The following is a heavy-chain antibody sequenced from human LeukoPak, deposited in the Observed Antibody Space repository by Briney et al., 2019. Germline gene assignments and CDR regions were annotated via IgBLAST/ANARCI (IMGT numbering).Heavy chain of an antibody. V-gene: IGHV4-61*02. Sequence: SETLSLTCTVSGGSISSSSYYWSWIRQPAGKGLEWIGRIYTSGSTNYNPSLKSRVTISVDTPKNQFSLKLSSVTAADTAVYYCAREHSSGWYGNWFDPWGQGTLVTVSS. CDR2: IYTSGST. D-gene: IGHD6-19*01. CDR3: AREHSSGWYGNWFDP. J-gene: IGHJ5*02. CDR1: GGSISSSSYY.